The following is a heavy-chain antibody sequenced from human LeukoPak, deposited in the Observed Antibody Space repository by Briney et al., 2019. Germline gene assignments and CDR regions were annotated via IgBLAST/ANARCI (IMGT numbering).Heavy chain of an antibody. CDR3: ARDLRTYSASGSFYYYSDS. D-gene: IGHD3-10*01. J-gene: IGHJ4*01. Sequence: KTGGSLRLSCAASGFTFSIYSMNWVRQAPGKRLEWVSSISSSSNYIYHADSVKGRFAISRDNAKNSLYLQMNSLRAEDTAVYYCARDLRTYSASGSFYYYSDSWGQGTLVTVPS. CDR2: ISSSSNYI. V-gene: IGHV3-21*01. CDR1: GFTFSIYS.